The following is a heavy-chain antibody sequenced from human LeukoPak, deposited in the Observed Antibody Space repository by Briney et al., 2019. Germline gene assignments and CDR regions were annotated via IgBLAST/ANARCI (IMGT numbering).Heavy chain of an antibody. J-gene: IGHJ5*02. V-gene: IGHV4-30-4*08. CDR3: ARDPSGWTRNWFDP. CDR2: INHSGST. Sequence: SQTLSLTCTVSGGSISSGDYYWSWIRQPPGKGLEWIGEINHSGSTNYNPSLKSRVTISVDTSKNQFSLKLSSVTAADTAVYYCARDPSGWTRNWFDPWGQGTLVTVSS. D-gene: IGHD6-19*01. CDR1: GGSISSGDYY.